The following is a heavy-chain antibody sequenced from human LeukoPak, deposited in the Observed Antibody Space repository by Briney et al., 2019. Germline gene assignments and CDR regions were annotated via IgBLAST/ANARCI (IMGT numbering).Heavy chain of an antibody. Sequence: SETLSLTCAVYGGSFSGYYWSWIRQPPGKGLEWIGEINHSGSTNYNPSLKSRVTISADTSKNQFSLKLSSVTAADTAVYYCASHEYSSSSHDYWGQGTLVTVSS. V-gene: IGHV4-34*01. J-gene: IGHJ4*02. CDR3: ASHEYSSSSHDY. CDR1: GGSFSGYY. D-gene: IGHD6-6*01. CDR2: INHSGST.